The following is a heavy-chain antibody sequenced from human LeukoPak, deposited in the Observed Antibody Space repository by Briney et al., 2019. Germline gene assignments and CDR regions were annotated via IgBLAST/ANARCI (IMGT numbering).Heavy chain of an antibody. CDR1: GFTFSSYA. CDR2: ISYDGSIE. CDR3: ARDENDSSGYIPFYFDY. J-gene: IGHJ4*02. Sequence: GRSLRLSCAASGFTFSSYAMHWVRQAPGKGLEWVAVISYDGSIEYYADSVKGRFTISRDNSKNTLYLQMNSLRAEDTAVYYCARDENDSSGYIPFYFDYWGQGTLVTVSS. D-gene: IGHD3-22*01. V-gene: IGHV3-30*04.